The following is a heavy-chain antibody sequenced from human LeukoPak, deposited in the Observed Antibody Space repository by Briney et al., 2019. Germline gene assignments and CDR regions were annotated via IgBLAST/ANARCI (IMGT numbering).Heavy chain of an antibody. D-gene: IGHD5-18*01. V-gene: IGHV4-39*01. Sequence: SDTLSLTCTVSGGSISSSSYYWGWIRQPPGKGLEWIGSFYYSGSTYYNPSLKSRVTISVDTSKNQFSLKLNSVTAADTAVYYCARHRSSYGQTHHFDYWGQGTLVTVSS. CDR2: FYYSGST. CDR1: GGSISSSSYY. CDR3: ARHRSSYGQTHHFDY. J-gene: IGHJ4*02.